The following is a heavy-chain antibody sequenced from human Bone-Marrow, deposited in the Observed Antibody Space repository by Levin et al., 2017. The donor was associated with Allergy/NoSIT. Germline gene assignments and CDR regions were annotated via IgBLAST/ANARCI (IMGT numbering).Heavy chain of an antibody. CDR3: ARGVSSSWYYY. D-gene: IGHD6-13*01. V-gene: IGHV4-34*01. CDR1: GGSFSGYY. J-gene: IGHJ4*02. CDR2: INHSGST. Sequence: PSETLSLTCAVYGGSFSGYYWSWIRQPPGKGLEWIGEINHSGSTNYNPSLKSRVTISVDTSKNQFSLKLSSVTAADTAVYYCARGVSSSWYYYWGQGTLVTVSS.